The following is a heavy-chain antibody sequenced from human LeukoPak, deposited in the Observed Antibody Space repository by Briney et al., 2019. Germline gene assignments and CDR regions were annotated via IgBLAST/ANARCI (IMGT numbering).Heavy chain of an antibody. CDR2: ISYDGSNK. Sequence: GGSLRLSCAASGFTFSSYGMRWVRQAPGKGLEWVAVISYDGSNKYYADSVKGRFTISRDNSKNTLYLQMNSLRAEDTAVYYCAKDRIVAPNEYYYYYYMDVWGKGTTVTVSS. D-gene: IGHD5-12*01. CDR3: AKDRIVAPNEYYYYYYMDV. J-gene: IGHJ6*03. V-gene: IGHV3-30*18. CDR1: GFTFSSYG.